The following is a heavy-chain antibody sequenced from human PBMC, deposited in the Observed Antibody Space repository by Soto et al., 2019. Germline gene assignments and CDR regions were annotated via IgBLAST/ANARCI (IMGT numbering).Heavy chain of an antibody. V-gene: IGHV1-18*01. CDR3: TGDRLTLTTSLIFDY. D-gene: IGHD4-4*01. CDR2: ISAYSGST. CDR1: GYTFTNYG. J-gene: IGHJ4*02. Sequence: ASVKVSCKASGYTFTNYGIAWVRQAPGQGLEWMGWISAYSGSTDYSPKLQGRVTMTKDTSTSTVYMELRDLRSDDTAFYYCTGDRLTLTTSLIFDYWGQGTLVIGSS.